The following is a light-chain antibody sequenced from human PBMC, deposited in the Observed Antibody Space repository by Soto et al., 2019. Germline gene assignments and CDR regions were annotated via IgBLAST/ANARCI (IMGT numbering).Light chain of an antibody. J-gene: IGKJ1*01. Sequence: DIQMTQSPSSLSASVGDRVTITCRASQGIRNDLAWYQQKPGTAPRRLIYAASSLQRGVPSGFSGTGSGTEFTLTITILQPEDFATYYCLQHNTYPWTFGQGTKVYI. CDR1: QGIRND. V-gene: IGKV1-17*01. CDR3: LQHNTYPWT. CDR2: AAS.